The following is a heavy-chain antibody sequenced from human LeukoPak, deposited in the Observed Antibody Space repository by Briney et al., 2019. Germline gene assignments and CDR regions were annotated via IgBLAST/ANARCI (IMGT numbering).Heavy chain of an antibody. Sequence: GGSLRLSCAASGFTFSSYGMHWVRQAPGKGLEWVAVISHNGSHTQHADSVKGRFTISRDNSKRTLYLQMNSLRPEDTAVYFCVKDRADHYSFDSWGQGTLVTVSS. J-gene: IGHJ4*02. CDR2: ISHNGSHT. CDR1: GFTFSSYG. CDR3: VKDRADHYSFDS. V-gene: IGHV3-30*18. D-gene: IGHD4-11*01.